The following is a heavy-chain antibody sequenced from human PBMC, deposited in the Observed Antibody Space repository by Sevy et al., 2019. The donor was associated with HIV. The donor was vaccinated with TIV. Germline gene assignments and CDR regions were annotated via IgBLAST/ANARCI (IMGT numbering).Heavy chain of an antibody. CDR3: RRWKGAQSVFDF. D-gene: IGHD1-1*01. V-gene: IGHV3-49*04. CDR2: LVKDGRL. Sequence: GGSLRLSCRASGFTFGDYSMSWVRQAPGKGLEWVSFLVKDGRLDYAAAVEGGFSISREGSKTIDDLQMNDLKTEDTAVYYCRRWKGAQSVFDFWGQGALVTVSS. J-gene: IGHJ4*02. CDR1: GFTFGDYS.